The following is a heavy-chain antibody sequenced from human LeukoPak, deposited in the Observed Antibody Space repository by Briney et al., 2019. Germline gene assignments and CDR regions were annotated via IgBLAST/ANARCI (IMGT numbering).Heavy chain of an antibody. J-gene: IGHJ5*02. CDR1: GFIFSSYW. CDR2: VNTDGSTT. V-gene: IGHV3-74*01. CDR3: VIDILESDH. D-gene: IGHD1-1*01. Sequence: GRSLRLSCAASGFIFSSYWMHWVRQAPGKGLVWVSRVNTDGSTTNYADSVKRRFAISRDNAKNTVYLEMNSVRAEYTAVYYCVIDILESDHWGQGPLVTVSS.